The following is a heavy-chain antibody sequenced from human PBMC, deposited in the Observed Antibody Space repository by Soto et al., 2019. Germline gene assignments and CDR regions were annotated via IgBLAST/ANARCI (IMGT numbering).Heavy chain of an antibody. CDR1: GGSISSSSYY. Sequence: SETLSLTCTVSGGSISSSSYYWGWIRQPPGKGLEWIGSIYYSGSTYYNPSLKSRVTISVDTSKNQFSLKLSSVTAADTAVYYCTRHGVVVVAATPDAFDIWGQGTMVTFS. J-gene: IGHJ3*02. V-gene: IGHV4-39*01. CDR3: TRHGVVVVAATPDAFDI. CDR2: IYYSGST. D-gene: IGHD2-15*01.